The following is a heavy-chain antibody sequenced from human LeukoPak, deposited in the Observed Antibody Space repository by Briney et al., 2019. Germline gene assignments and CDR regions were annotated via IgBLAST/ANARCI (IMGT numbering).Heavy chain of an antibody. CDR1: GGSICSYY. CDR2: IYTSGST. J-gene: IGHJ2*01. V-gene: IGHV4-4*07. Sequence: SETLSLTCTVSGGSICSYYWSWIRQPAGKGLEWIGRIYTSGSTNYNPSLKSRVTMSVDPSKNQFSLKLSSVTAADTAAYYCARDPVWYFDLWGRGTLVTVSS. CDR3: ARDPVWYFDL.